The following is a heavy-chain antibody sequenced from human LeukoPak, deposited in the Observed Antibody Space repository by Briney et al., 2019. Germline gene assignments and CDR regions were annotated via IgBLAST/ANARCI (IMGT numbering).Heavy chain of an antibody. V-gene: IGHV1-18*01. CDR1: GYTFTSYA. D-gene: IGHD4-17*01. J-gene: IGHJ4*02. CDR2: ISTYNGNT. Sequence: ASVKVSRKASGYTFTSYAMNWVRQAPGQGLEWMGWISTYNGNTDYAQKVQGRVTMTTDTSTSTAYMELRSLRSDDTAVYYCARGIYGDYWGQGTLVTVSS. CDR3: ARGIYGDY.